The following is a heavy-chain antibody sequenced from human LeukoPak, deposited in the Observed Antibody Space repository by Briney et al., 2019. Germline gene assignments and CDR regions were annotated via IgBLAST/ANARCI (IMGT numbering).Heavy chain of an antibody. CDR3: ARTTYYDFWSGSWGWFDP. V-gene: IGHV4-38-2*02. CDR2: IYHSGST. J-gene: IGHJ5*02. D-gene: IGHD3-3*01. Sequence: SETLSLTCTVSGYSISSGYYWGWIRQPPGQGVEWIGRIYHSGSTYYNPSVKSRVTISVDTSKNQFSLKLSSVTAADTAVYYSARTTYYDFWSGSWGWFDPWGQGTLVTVSS. CDR1: GYSISSGYY.